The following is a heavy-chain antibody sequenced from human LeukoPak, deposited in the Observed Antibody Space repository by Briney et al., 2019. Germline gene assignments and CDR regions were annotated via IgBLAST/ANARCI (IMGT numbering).Heavy chain of an antibody. CDR3: TRDRRDGYNFDY. Sequence: SETLSLTCTVYGGSFSGYYWSWIRQPPGKGLEWIGEINHSGSTNYNPSLKGRVTISVDTSKNQFSLNVSSVTAADTAVYYCTRDRRDGYNFDYWGQGTLVTVSS. CDR1: GGSFSGYY. D-gene: IGHD5-24*01. V-gene: IGHV4-34*01. CDR2: INHSGST. J-gene: IGHJ4*02.